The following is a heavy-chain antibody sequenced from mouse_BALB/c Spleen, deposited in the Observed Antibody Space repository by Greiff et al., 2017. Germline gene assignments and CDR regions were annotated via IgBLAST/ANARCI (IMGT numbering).Heavy chain of an antibody. V-gene: IGHV2-6-7*01. CDR2: IWGDGST. CDR3: GRGWGHRYDKGYAMDY. CDR1: GFSLTGYG. Sequence: VKLMESGPGLVAPSQCLSITCTASGFSLTGYGVNWVRQPPGKGLEWLGMIWGDGSTDYNSAPKARLSISKDNSKSQVFLQMNSLRTDDTARYYCGRGWGHRYDKGYAMDYWGQGTSVNGSS. J-gene: IGHJ4*01. D-gene: IGHD2-14*01.